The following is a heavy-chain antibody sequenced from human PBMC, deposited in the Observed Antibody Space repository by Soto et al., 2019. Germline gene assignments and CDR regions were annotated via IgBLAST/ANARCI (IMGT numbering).Heavy chain of an antibody. Sequence: GGSLRLSCAASGFTFSSYAMGWVRQAPGKGLEWVSAISGSGGSTYYADSVKGRFTISRDNSKNTLYLQMNSLRAEDTAVYYCAKDRTGYYEFDYWGQGTLVTVSS. V-gene: IGHV3-23*01. D-gene: IGHD3-9*01. CDR3: AKDRTGYYEFDY. J-gene: IGHJ4*02. CDR2: ISGSGGST. CDR1: GFTFSSYA.